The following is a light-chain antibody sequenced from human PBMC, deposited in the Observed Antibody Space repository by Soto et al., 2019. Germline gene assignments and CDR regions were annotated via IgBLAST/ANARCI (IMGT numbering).Light chain of an antibody. V-gene: IGKV3-20*01. J-gene: IGKJ1*01. CDR3: QQYGRSPLSWT. CDR1: QSVSSSD. CDR2: GAS. Sequence: ETVLTQSPGTLSLSPGERATLSCRASQSVSSSDLAWYQQKPGQAPRLLIYGASRRATGIPDRFSGSGSGTDFTLTISRLEPEDFAVYYCQQYGRSPLSWTFGQGTKVEIK.